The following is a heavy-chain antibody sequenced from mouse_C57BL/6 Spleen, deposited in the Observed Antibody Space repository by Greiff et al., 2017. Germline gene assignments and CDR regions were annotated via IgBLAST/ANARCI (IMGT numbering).Heavy chain of an antibody. Sequence: EVKVVESGGGLVKPGGSLKLSCAASGFTFSSYAMSWVRQTPEKRLEWVATISDGGSYTYYPDNVKGRFTISRDNAKNNLYLQMSHLKSEDTAMYYCARDRELRFDYWGQGTTLTVSS. D-gene: IGHD3-2*02. CDR1: GFTFSSYA. CDR2: ISDGGSYT. V-gene: IGHV5-4*01. CDR3: ARDRELRFDY. J-gene: IGHJ2*01.